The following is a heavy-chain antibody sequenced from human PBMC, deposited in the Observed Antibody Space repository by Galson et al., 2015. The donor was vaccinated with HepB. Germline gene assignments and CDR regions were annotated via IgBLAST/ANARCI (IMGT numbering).Heavy chain of an antibody. CDR2: ISSSSSYI. J-gene: IGHJ4*02. Sequence: SLRLSCAASGFTFSSYSMNWVRQAPGKGLEWVSSISSSSSYIYYADSVKGRFTISRDNAKNSLYLQMNSLRAEDTAVYYCARDINDVERQQLVLSMSDYWGQGTLVTVSS. V-gene: IGHV3-21*01. CDR1: GFTFSSYS. CDR3: ARDINDVERQQLVLSMSDY. D-gene: IGHD6-13*01.